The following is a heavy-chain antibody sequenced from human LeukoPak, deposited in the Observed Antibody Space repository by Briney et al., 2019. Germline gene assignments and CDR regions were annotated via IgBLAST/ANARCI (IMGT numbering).Heavy chain of an antibody. CDR1: GGPIRSSSDY. D-gene: IGHD1-26*01. CDR3: ARRPTSGTYGYYFDY. J-gene: IGHJ4*02. Sequence: PSETLSLTCTVSGGPIRSSSDYWGWIRQPPGKGLEWIGSIYYSGSTYYNPSLRSRVTISVDTSKSQFSLKLSSVTAADTAVYYCARRPTSGTYGYYFDYWGQGTLVTVSS. V-gene: IGHV4-39*01. CDR2: IYYSGST.